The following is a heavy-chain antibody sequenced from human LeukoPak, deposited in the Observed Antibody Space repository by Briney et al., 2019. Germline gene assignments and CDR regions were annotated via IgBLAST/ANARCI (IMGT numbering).Heavy chain of an antibody. V-gene: IGHV3-33*08. D-gene: IGHD5-24*01. CDR3: AIGTVEMAFY. J-gene: IGHJ4*02. CDR1: GFTFSNAW. Sequence: QSGGSLRLSCAAPGFTFSNAWMNWVRQAPGKGLEWVAVIWYDGSNKYYADSVKGRFTISRDNSKNTLYLQMNSLRAEDTAVYYCAIGTVEMAFYWGQGTLVTVSS. CDR2: IWYDGSNK.